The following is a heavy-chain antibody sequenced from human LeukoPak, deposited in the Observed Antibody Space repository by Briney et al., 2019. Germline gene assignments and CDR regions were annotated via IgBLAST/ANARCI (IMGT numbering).Heavy chain of an antibody. J-gene: IGHJ6*03. CDR1: GGSISSSSYY. D-gene: IGHD2-2*01. CDR3: ATIVVVPAAYGGNMDV. CDR2: IYYSGST. V-gene: IGHV4-39*07. Sequence: SETLSLTCTVSGGSISSSSYYWGWIRQPPGKGLEWIGSIYYSGSTYYNPPLKSRVTISVDTSKNQFSLKLSSVTAADTAVYYCATIVVVPAAYGGNMDVWGKGTTVTVSS.